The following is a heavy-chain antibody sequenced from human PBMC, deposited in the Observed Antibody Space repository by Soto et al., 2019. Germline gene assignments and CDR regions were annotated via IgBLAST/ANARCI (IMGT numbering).Heavy chain of an antibody. CDR2: INSDGSST. CDR1: GFTFNTYW. J-gene: IGHJ6*02. V-gene: IGHV3-74*01. CDR3: VRDWSYAIDV. Sequence: HPGGSLRLSCAASGFTFNTYWMHWVRQTPGKGLVWVSHINSDGSSTGYADSVKGRFTISRDNAKNTLYLQMNSLRAEDTAVYYCVRDWSYAIDVWGQGTTVTVSS.